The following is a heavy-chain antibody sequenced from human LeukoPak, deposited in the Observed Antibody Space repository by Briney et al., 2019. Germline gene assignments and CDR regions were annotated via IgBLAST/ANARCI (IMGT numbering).Heavy chain of an antibody. CDR2: ISSSSSYI. CDR3: ARDWGNRIAAPYDY. Sequence: TGGSLRLSCAASGFTFSSYSMNWVRQAPGKGLEWVSSISSSSSYIYYADSVKGRFTISRDNAKNSLYLQMNSLRAEDTAVYYCARDWGNRIAAPYDYWGRGTLVTVSS. D-gene: IGHD6-6*01. V-gene: IGHV3-21*01. J-gene: IGHJ4*02. CDR1: GFTFSSYS.